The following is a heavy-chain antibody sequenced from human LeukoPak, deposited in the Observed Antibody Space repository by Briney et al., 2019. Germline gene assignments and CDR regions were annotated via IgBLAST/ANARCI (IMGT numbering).Heavy chain of an antibody. Sequence: ASVKVSCKASGYTFTGYYMHWVRQAPGQGLELMGWINPNSGGTNYAQKFQGRVTMTRDTSISTAYMELSRLRSDDTAVYYCARVGGMAPDAFDIWGQGTMVTVSS. CDR1: GYTFTGYY. CDR2: INPNSGGT. J-gene: IGHJ3*02. CDR3: ARVGGMAPDAFDI. D-gene: IGHD2-8*01. V-gene: IGHV1-2*02.